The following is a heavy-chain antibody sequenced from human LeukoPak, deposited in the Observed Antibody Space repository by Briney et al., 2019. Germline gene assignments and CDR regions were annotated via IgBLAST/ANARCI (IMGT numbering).Heavy chain of an antibody. CDR3: AKTMTTVTLDY. CDR1: GFTFSSYA. J-gene: IGHJ4*02. CDR2: ISGSGGGT. Sequence: PGGSLTLSCAASGFTFSSYAMSWVRQSPGKGLEWVSAISGSGGGTYYGDSVKGRFTISRDNSKNTLYLQMNSLRAEDTAVYYCAKTMTTVTLDYCGQGTLVTVSS. V-gene: IGHV3-23*01. D-gene: IGHD4-17*01.